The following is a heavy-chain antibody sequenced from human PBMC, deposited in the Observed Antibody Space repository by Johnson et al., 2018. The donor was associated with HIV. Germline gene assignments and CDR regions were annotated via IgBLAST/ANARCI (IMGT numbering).Heavy chain of an antibody. V-gene: IGHV3-30*02. CDR1: GFTFRSYG. CDR2: IRYDGSNK. Sequence: QEQLEESGGGVVQPGGSLRLSCAASGFTFRSYGMHWVRQAPGKGLEWVAFIRYDGSNKYYADSVKGRFTISRDNSKNTLYLKMNSLRAEDTAVYYCAKGDTVVGAKYAFDFWGQGTMVTVSS. J-gene: IGHJ3*01. D-gene: IGHD1-26*01. CDR3: AKGDTVVGAKYAFDF.